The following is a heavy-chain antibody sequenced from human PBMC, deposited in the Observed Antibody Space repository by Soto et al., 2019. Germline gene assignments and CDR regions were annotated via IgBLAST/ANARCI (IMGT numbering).Heavy chain of an antibody. CDR3: ARTLSSSAENWFDP. J-gene: IGHJ5*02. Sequence: SYTFSLTCAMSGESVASNSAAWNWIRQSPSRGLEWLGRTYYRSKWYNDYAVSVKSRITINPDTSKNQFSLQLNSVTPEDTAVYFCARTLSSSAENWFDPWGQGTLVTVSS. CDR2: TYYRSKWYN. CDR1: GESVASNSAA. D-gene: IGHD6-6*01. V-gene: IGHV6-1*01.